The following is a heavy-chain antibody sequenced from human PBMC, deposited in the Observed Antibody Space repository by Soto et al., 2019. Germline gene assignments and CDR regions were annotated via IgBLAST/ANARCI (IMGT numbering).Heavy chain of an antibody. D-gene: IGHD6-13*01. J-gene: IGHJ4*02. V-gene: IGHV3-23*01. CDR1: GFTFSSYA. CDR3: AKGIYSSSWYWDY. Sequence: HPGGSLRLSCAASGFTFSSYAMSWVRQAPGKGLEWVSAISGSGGSTYYADSVKGRFTISRDNSKNTLYLQMNSLRAEDTAVYYCAKGIYSSSWYWDYWGQGTLVTVSS. CDR2: ISGSGGST.